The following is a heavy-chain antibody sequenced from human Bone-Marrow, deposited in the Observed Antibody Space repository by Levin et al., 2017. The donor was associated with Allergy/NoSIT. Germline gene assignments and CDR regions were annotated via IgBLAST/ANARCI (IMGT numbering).Heavy chain of an antibody. V-gene: IGHV3-30*03. D-gene: IGHD1-20*01. CDR2: ISYDETNR. Sequence: PGGSLRLSCTGSGFTFGNRVLHWVRQAPGEGLEWLAVISYDETNRQYADSVKGRFTISRDNSKNTLHREMRSLTTDETAVYYCARVQTLTAGRDNWDDVGYHYYGVDVWGPGTTVTVSS. CDR3: ARVQTLTAGRDNWDDVGYHYYGVDV. J-gene: IGHJ6*01. CDR1: GFTFGNRV.